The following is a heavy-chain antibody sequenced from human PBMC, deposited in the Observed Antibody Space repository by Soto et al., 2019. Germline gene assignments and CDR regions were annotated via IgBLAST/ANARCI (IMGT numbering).Heavy chain of an antibody. CDR1: GFTFSSYG. CDR2: ISYDGSDQ. V-gene: IGHV3-30*18. D-gene: IGHD2-8*02. Sequence: GGSLRLSCAASGFTFSSYGMHWVRQAPGKGLEWVAVISYDGSDQYYADSVKGRFTISRDNSKNTLYLQMNSLRAEDTAVYYCAKVARFLVLVEYFDYWGQGTLVTVSS. CDR3: AKVARFLVLVEYFDY. J-gene: IGHJ4*02.